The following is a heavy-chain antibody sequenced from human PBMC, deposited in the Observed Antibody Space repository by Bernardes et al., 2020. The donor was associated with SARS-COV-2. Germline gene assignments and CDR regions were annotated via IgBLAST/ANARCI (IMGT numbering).Heavy chain of an antibody. V-gene: IGHV5-10-1*01. D-gene: IGHD4-17*01. CDR3: ARQHGDYYYYYGMDV. Sequence: DSLKISCKDSGYSFTSYWITWVRQMPGKGLEWLGRIDPSDSYTNYSPSFQGHVTISADKSISTAYLQWSSLKASDTAMYYCARQHGDYYYYYGMDVWCQGTTVTVSS. J-gene: IGHJ6*02. CDR2: IDPSDSYT. CDR1: GYSFTSYW.